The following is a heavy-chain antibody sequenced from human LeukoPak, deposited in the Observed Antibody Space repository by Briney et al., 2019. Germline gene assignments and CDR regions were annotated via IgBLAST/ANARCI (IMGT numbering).Heavy chain of an antibody. CDR2: IYYSGST. CDR1: GGSISSYY. Sequence: PSETLSLTCTVSGGSISSYYWSWIRQPPGKGLEWIGYIYYSGSTNYNPSLKSRVTISVDTSKNQFSLKLSSVTAADTAVYYCARVSHSSSWYYFDYWGQGTLVTVSS. D-gene: IGHD6-13*01. CDR3: ARVSHSSSWYYFDY. V-gene: IGHV4-59*01. J-gene: IGHJ4*02.